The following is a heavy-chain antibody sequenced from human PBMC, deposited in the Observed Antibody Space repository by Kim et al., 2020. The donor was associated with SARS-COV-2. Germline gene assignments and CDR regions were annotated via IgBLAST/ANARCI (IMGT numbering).Heavy chain of an antibody. CDR1: GYTFTSYD. V-gene: IGHV1-8*01. D-gene: IGHD6-19*01. Sequence: ASVKVSCKASGYTFTSYDINWVRQATGQGLEWMAWMKPSSGNSGSAQKFQGRVTLTRDTSISTAFLELSSLTSEDTALYFCARVGSHISGSFTWGQGTL. CDR3: ARVGSHISGSFT. CDR2: MKPSSGNS. J-gene: IGHJ5*02.